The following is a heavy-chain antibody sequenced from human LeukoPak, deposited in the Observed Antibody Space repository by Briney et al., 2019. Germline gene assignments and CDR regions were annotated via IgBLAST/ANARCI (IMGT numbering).Heavy chain of an antibody. J-gene: IGHJ6*02. CDR2: INHSGST. D-gene: IGHD4-17*01. CDR3: ARDYGDYINYSMDV. V-gene: IGHV4-34*01. CDR1: GGSFSGYY. Sequence: SETLSLTCAVYGGSFSGYYWSWIRQPPGKGLEWIGEINHSGSTNYNPSLKSRVTISVDTSKNQFSLKLSSVTAADTAVYYCARDYGDYINYSMDVWGQGTTVTVSS.